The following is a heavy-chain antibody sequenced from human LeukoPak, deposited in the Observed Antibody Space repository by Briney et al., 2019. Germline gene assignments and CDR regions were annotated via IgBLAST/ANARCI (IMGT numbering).Heavy chain of an antibody. Sequence: GGSLRLSCAASGFTFSNYAISWVRQAPGKGLEWVAAISGSGGSTYSADSVKGRFTISRDNSKNTVYLLMHSLRVEDTALYYCAKDRGCFDPWGQGTLVTVSS. CDR2: ISGSGGST. CDR1: GFTFSNYA. J-gene: IGHJ5*02. V-gene: IGHV3-23*01. CDR3: AKDRGCFDP.